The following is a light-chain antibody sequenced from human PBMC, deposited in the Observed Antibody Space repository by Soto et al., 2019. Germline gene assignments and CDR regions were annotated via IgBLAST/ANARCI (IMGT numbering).Light chain of an antibody. V-gene: IGKV3-11*01. CDR1: ESISSY. Sequence: EIVLTQSPATLSLSPGERATLSCRASESISSYLAWYQQRPGQAPSLLIYDASNRATGIPARFSGSGSGTDFTLTIHNLEPEDFAVYYCQQRSKWPLTFGGAAKVEI. CDR2: DAS. CDR3: QQRSKWPLT. J-gene: IGKJ4*01.